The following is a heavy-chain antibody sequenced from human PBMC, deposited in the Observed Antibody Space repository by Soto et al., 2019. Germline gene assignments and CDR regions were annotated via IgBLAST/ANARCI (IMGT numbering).Heavy chain of an antibody. D-gene: IGHD3-10*01. CDR3: AKDRRTYYYGSGSYSYYGMDV. J-gene: IGHJ6*02. V-gene: IGHV3-23*01. CDR2: ISGSGGST. Sequence: GSLRLSCAASGFTFSSYGMSWVRQAPGKGLEWVSAISGSGGSTYYADSVKGRFTISRDNSKNTLYLQMNSLRAEDTAVYYCAKDRRTYYYGSGSYSYYGMDVWGQGTTVTVSS. CDR1: GFTFSSYG.